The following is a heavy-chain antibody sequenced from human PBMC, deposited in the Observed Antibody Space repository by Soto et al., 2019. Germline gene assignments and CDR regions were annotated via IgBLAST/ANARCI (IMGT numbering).Heavy chain of an antibody. Sequence: SETLSLTCIVSDYSINSDDYWSWIRQPPGKGLEWIASIYHSVSTFYNPSLRSRVTVSIDTSKNKISLRLTALTAADTAMYYCEREESYPSGRLSIFDSWGQGTLVTVSS. CDR2: IYHSVST. D-gene: IGHD3-10*01. V-gene: IGHV4-38-2*02. CDR1: DYSINSDDY. CDR3: EREESYPSGRLSIFDS. J-gene: IGHJ4*02.